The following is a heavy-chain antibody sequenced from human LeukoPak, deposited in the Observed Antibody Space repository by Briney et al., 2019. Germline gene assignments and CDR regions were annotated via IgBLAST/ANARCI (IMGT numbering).Heavy chain of an antibody. V-gene: IGHV3-33*06. CDR2: IWYDGSNK. CDR3: AKDFSLSVRGVALALDY. Sequence: GGSLRLSCAASGFTFSSYGMHWVRQAPGKGLEWVAVIWYDGSNKYYADSVKGRFTISRDNSKNTLYLQMNSLRAEDTAVYYCAKDFSLSVRGVALALDYWGQGTLVTVSS. CDR1: GFTFSSYG. D-gene: IGHD3-10*01. J-gene: IGHJ4*02.